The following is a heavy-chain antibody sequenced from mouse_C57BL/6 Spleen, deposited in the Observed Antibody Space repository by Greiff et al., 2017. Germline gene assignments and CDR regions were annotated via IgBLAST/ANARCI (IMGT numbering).Heavy chain of an antibody. J-gene: IGHJ1*03. CDR1: GYTFTDYN. CDR3: SRERFDV. Sequence: EVQLQQSGPELVKPGASVKIPCKASGYTFTDYNLDWVKQSHGKSLEWIGDINPNAGGTIYNQKFKGKATLTVEKSSSTAYMELRSLITEDTAVYYCSRERFDVWGTGTTVTVSS. V-gene: IGHV1-18*01. CDR2: INPNAGGT.